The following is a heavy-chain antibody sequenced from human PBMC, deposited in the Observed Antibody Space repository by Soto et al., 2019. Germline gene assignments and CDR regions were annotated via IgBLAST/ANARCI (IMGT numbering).Heavy chain of an antibody. J-gene: IGHJ4*02. V-gene: IGHV3-53*01. D-gene: IGHD6-19*01. Sequence: EVQLVESGGGLSQPGGSLRLSCAASGFTVSSNSFTWVRQAPGKGLEWASVIYSGGNVYYADSVKGRFTISRDNSKNTVYLQMTSLRAEDTAVYYCARPLTPVAGTPLHNWGQGALVTVSS. CDR2: IYSGGNV. CDR3: ARPLTPVAGTPLHN. CDR1: GFTVSSNS.